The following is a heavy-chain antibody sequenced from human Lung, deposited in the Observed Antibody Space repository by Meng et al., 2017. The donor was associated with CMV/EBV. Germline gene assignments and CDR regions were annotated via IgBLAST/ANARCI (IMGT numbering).Heavy chain of an antibody. CDR2: IKGKTSGGTI. V-gene: IGHV3-15*01. CDR1: GFSVTYGW. CDR3: SPWWAFGP. D-gene: IGHD2-15*01. Sequence: LAGVGYGFSVTYGWMSWVRQAPGKGLEWVGRIKGKTSGGTIDYAASVKDRFTISRDDSENTVYLHMDNLRTEDTAVYYCSPWWAFGPWGQGNLVTVSS. J-gene: IGHJ5*02.